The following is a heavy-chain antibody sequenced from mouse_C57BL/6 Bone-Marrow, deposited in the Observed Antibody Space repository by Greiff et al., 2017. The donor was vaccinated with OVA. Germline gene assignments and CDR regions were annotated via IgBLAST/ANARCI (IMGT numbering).Heavy chain of an antibody. V-gene: IGHV1-82*01. CDR3: ARSPFITTVVARYFDV. D-gene: IGHD1-1*01. CDR2: IYPGDGDT. CDR1: GYAFSSSW. Sequence: VQLQQSGPELVKPGASVKISCKASGYAFSSSWMNWVKQRPGKGLEWIGRIYPGDGDTNYNGKFKGKATLTADKSSSTAYMQLSSLTSEDSAVYFCARSPFITTVVARYFDVWGTGTTVTVSS. J-gene: IGHJ1*03.